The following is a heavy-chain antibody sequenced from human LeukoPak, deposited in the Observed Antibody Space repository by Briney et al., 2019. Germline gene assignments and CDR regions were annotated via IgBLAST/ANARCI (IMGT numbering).Heavy chain of an antibody. Sequence: SETLSLTCTVSGGSISSYYWSWIRQPPGKGLEWIGYIYYSGSTNYNPSLKSRVTISVDTSKNQFSLKLSSVTAADTAVYYCARDQSGYSTNFDYWGQGTLVTVSS. CDR3: ARDQSGYSTNFDY. J-gene: IGHJ4*02. CDR1: GGSISSYY. CDR2: IYYSGST. D-gene: IGHD6-13*01. V-gene: IGHV4-59*01.